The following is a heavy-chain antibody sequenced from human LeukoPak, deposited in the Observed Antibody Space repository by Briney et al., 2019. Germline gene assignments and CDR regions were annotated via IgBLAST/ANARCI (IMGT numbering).Heavy chain of an antibody. CDR1: GFTFSSYA. CDR3: ARMTTGTFDY. J-gene: IGHJ4*02. D-gene: IGHD4-17*01. CDR2: ISYDGSNK. V-gene: IGHV3-30*04. Sequence: GGSLRLSCAASGFTFSSYAMHWVRQAPGKGLEWVAVISYDGSNKYYADSVKGRLTISRDNSKITLYLQRNSLRAEDTAVYYCARMTTGTFDYWGQGTLVTVSS.